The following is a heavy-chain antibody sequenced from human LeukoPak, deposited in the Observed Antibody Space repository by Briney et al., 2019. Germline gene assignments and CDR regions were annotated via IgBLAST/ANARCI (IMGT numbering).Heavy chain of an antibody. V-gene: IGHV3-23*01. J-gene: IGHJ4*02. CDR1: GFTFSSYA. Sequence: GGSLRLSCAASGFTFSSYAMSWVRQAPGKGLEWVSGISGSGGSTYYADSVKGRSTISRDNSKNTLYLQMNSLRAEDTAVYYCAKGSSSGSFSVFDYWGQGTLVPVSS. CDR3: AKGSSSGSFSVFDY. CDR2: ISGSGGST. D-gene: IGHD3-10*01.